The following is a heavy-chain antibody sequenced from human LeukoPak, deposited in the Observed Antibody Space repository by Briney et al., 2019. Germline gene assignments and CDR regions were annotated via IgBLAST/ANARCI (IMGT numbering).Heavy chain of an antibody. CDR3: AREAYDSSGYYFDY. CDR2: IYSGGST. J-gene: IGHJ4*02. Sequence: GGSLRLSCAASGFTVSSNYMSWVRQAPGKGLEWVSVIYSGGSTYYADSVKGRFTISRDNSKNTLCLQMNSLRAEDTAVYYCAREAYDSSGYYFDYWGQGTLVTVSS. V-gene: IGHV3-66*01. CDR1: GFTVSSNY. D-gene: IGHD3-22*01.